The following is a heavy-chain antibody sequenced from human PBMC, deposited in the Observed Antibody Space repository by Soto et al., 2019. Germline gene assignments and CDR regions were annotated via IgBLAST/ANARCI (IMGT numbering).Heavy chain of an antibody. CDR1: GFSLTTSGVG. D-gene: IGHD5-18*01. V-gene: IGHV2-5*02. CDR2: IYCDDDK. J-gene: IGHJ4*02. Sequence: QITLKESGPTRVKPTQTLALTCTFSGFSLTTSGVGVAWIRKTPGKALEWLAVIYCDDDKRYSPSLMSRLTITKDTSKNQVVLTMANMDPADTGTYFCAHRGYMYGNWDHGYFDYWGQGTLVTVSS. CDR3: AHRGYMYGNWDHGYFDY.